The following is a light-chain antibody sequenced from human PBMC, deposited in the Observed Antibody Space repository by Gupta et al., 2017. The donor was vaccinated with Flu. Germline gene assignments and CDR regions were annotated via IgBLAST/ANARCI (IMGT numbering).Light chain of an antibody. CDR1: SLRGYF. Sequence: GQTVRITCQGDSLRGYFASWYHKRPGQANRRGSEGENSRPSGIPDRFSGSSSGNTASLKITGAQAEDEADDFGNYRDTNVAQYGVGPGTEV. CDR2: GEN. V-gene: IGLV3-19*01. CDR3: NYRDTNVAQYG. J-gene: IGLJ1*01.